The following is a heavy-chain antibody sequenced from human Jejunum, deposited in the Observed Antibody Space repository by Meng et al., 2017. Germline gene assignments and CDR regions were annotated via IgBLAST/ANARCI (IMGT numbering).Heavy chain of an antibody. J-gene: IGHJ4*02. V-gene: IGHV3-7*01. CDR1: GFTFSTYW. Sequence: GGSLKISCATSGFTFSTYWMNWVRQAPGKGLEWVANINQDGSERNYVDSVRGRFTISRDNAKNSLFLQLNNLRAEDTAVYYCATLTSADFWGQGTLVTVSS. CDR3: ATLTSADF. CDR2: INQDGSER.